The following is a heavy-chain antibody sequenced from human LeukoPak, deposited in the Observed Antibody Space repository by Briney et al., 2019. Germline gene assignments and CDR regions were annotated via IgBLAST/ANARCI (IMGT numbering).Heavy chain of an antibody. V-gene: IGHV3-30*04. Sequence: GRSLRLSCAASGFTFSDYAMHWVRQAPGKGLEWVAVISYDGSNKYYADSVKGRFTISRDNSKNTLYLQMNSLRAEDTAVYYCARGYKDYDPPDYWGQGDLVTVSS. J-gene: IGHJ4*02. CDR2: ISYDGSNK. CDR1: GFTFSDYA. D-gene: IGHD3-3*01. CDR3: ARGYKDYDPPDY.